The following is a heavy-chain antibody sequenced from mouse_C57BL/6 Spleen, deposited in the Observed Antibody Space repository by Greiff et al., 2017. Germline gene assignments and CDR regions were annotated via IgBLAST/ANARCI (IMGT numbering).Heavy chain of an antibody. J-gene: IGHJ1*03. V-gene: IGHV1-72*01. D-gene: IGHD1-1*01. CDR2: IDPNSGGT. CDR1: GYTFTSYW. CDR3: ARWNDYGSIYDGYFDV. Sequence: QVQLQQPGAELVKPGASVKLSCKASGYTFTSYWMHWVKQRPGRGLEWIGRIDPNSGGTKYNEKFKSKATLTVDKPSSTAYMQLSSLTSEDSAVYYCARWNDYGSIYDGYFDVWGTGTTVTVSS.